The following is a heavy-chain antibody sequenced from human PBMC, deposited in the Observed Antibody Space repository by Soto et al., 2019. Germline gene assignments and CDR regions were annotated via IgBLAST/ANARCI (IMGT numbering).Heavy chain of an antibody. V-gene: IGHV4-59*01. CDR2: IYYSGST. Sequence: NPSETLSLTCTVSGGSISSYYWSWIRQPPGKGLEWIGYIYYSGSTNYSPSLKSRVTISVDTSKNQFSLKLSSVTAADTAVYYCARAAYGSGSYYNDYWGQGTLVTVSS. CDR3: ARAAYGSGSYYNDY. D-gene: IGHD3-10*01. J-gene: IGHJ4*02. CDR1: GGSISSYY.